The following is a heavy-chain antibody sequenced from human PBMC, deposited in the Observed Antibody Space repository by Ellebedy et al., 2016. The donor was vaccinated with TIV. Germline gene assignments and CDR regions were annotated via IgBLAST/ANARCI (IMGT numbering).Heavy chain of an antibody. CDR2: IHHSGDT. Sequence: SETLSLTCSVSGGFVTTYYWTWVRQPPGKGLEWIGYIHHSGDTNSNPSLKSRVTMTTDTSTSTAYMELRSLRSDDTAVYYCAREFSALWFGESLSGMDVWGQGTTVTVSS. D-gene: IGHD3-10*01. CDR3: AREFSALWFGESLSGMDV. CDR1: GGFVTTYY. V-gene: IGHV4-59*02. J-gene: IGHJ6*02.